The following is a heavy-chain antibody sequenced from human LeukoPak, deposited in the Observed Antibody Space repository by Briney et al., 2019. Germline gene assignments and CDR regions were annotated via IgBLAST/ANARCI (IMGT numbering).Heavy chain of an antibody. CDR1: GYTFTGYY. CDR3: ARSIVVVPRGGNDAFDI. J-gene: IGHJ3*02. CDR2: INPNSGGT. Sequence: ASVKVSCKASGYTFTGYYIHWVRQAPGQGLEWMGRINPNSGGTNYAQKFQGRVTMTRDTSISTAYMELSRLRSDDTAVYYCARSIVVVPRGGNDAFDIWGQGTVVTVSS. D-gene: IGHD2-2*01. V-gene: IGHV1-2*06.